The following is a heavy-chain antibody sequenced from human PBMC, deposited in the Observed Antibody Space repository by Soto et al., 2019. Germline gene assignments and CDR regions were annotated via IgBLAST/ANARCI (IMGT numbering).Heavy chain of an antibody. D-gene: IGHD1-26*01. CDR3: ARDHTRELHHN. Sequence: GGSLRLSCAASGFTFSSYSMNWVRQAPGKGLEWVSSFIFISIYIYYADSVKGRFTISRDTAKNSLFLQLNSLRAEDTAVYYCARDHTRELHHNWGQGTLVTVSS. CDR2: FIFISIYI. V-gene: IGHV3-21*01. J-gene: IGHJ4*02. CDR1: GFTFSSYS.